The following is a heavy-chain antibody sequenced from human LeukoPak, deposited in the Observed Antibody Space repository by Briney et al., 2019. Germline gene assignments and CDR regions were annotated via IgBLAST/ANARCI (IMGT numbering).Heavy chain of an antibody. J-gene: IGHJ5*02. Sequence: SETLSLTCTVSGGSISSYYWSWIRQPPGKGLEWIGYIYYSGSTNYNPSLKSRVTISVDTSKNQFSLKLSSVTAADTAVYYCAREYDFWSGYYTSGWFDPWGQGTLVTVSS. V-gene: IGHV4-59*01. CDR3: AREYDFWSGYYTSGWFDP. CDR1: GGSISSYY. D-gene: IGHD3-3*01. CDR2: IYYSGST.